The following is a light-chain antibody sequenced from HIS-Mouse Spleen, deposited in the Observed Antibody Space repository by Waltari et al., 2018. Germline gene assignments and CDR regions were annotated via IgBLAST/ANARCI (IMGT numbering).Light chain of an antibody. Sequence: QSALTQPASVSGSPGQSLTISCTGTRSDVGSYNLVSWYQQHPGKAPQRMIYEGSKRPSGVSNRFSGSKSGNTASLTISGLQAEDEADYYCCSYAGSSTWVFGGGTKLTVL. CDR1: RSDVGSYNL. CDR2: EGS. J-gene: IGLJ3*02. CDR3: CSYAGSSTWV. V-gene: IGLV2-23*01.